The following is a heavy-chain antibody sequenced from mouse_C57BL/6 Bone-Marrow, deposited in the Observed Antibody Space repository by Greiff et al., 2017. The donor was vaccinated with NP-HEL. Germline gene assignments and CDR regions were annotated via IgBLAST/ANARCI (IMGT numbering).Heavy chain of an antibody. Sequence: QVQLKQSGAELARPGASVKLSCKASGYTFTSYGISWVKQRTGQGLEWIGEIYPRSGNTYYNEKFKGKATLTADKSSSTAYMELRSLTSEDSAVYFCARGPLTGTSYWYFDVWGTGTTVTVSS. V-gene: IGHV1-81*01. CDR2: IYPRSGNT. CDR3: ARGPLTGTSYWYFDV. D-gene: IGHD4-1*01. CDR1: GYTFTSYG. J-gene: IGHJ1*03.